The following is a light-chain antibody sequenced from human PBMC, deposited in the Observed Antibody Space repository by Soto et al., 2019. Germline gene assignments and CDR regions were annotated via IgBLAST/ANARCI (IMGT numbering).Light chain of an antibody. CDR1: RSNIGAGYD. V-gene: IGLV1-40*01. CDR3: QSYDSSLSGGV. CDR2: GNS. J-gene: IGLJ3*02. Sequence: QSVLTQPPSVSGAPGQRVTISCTGSRSNIGAGYDVHWYQQLPGTAPKLLIYGNSNRPSGVPDRFSGSKSGTSASLAITGLQAEDAADYYCQSYDSSLSGGVFGGGTKLTVL.